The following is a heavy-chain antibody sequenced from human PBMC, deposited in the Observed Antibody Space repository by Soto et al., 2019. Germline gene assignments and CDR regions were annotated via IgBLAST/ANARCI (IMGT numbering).Heavy chain of an antibody. Sequence: VGSLSLSCAGSGFTVSNNYRSWVRQAPGKGLEWVSVIYIGGTTYYADCLKGRFTISRDNSKNTVYLQMNSLRVEDTALYFCARHYGGQTGEYQLDCWGQGT. CDR1: GFTVSNNY. D-gene: IGHD4-17*01. CDR3: ARHYGGQTGEYQLDC. J-gene: IGHJ4*02. V-gene: IGHV3-66*04. CDR2: IYIGGTT.